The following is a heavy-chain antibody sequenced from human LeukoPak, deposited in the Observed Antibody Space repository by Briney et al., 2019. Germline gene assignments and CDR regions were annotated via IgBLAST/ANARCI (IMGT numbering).Heavy chain of an antibody. V-gene: IGHV3-33*08. CDR3: ARNQGIPATGTGWFDP. CDR1: GFTFSSYA. Sequence: PGGSLRLSCAASGFTFSSYAMHWVRQAPGKGLEWLAVIWYDGSNEYYTDSVKGRFTISRDNSKNTLYLQMSSLRVEDTAVYYCARNQGIPATGTGWFDPWGQGTLVTVSS. CDR2: IWYDGSNE. J-gene: IGHJ5*02. D-gene: IGHD6-13*01.